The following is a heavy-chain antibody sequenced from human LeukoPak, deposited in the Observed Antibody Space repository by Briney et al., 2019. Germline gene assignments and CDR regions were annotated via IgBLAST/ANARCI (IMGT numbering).Heavy chain of an antibody. CDR3: ARLSSGWPYYFDY. CDR1: GGSFSGYY. Sequence: SETLSLTCAVYGGSFSGYYWSWIRQPRGKGLEWIGEINHSGSTNYNPSLKSRVTITVDTSKNQFSLKLSSVTAADTAVYYCARLSSGWPYYFDYWGQGTLVTVSS. D-gene: IGHD6-19*01. CDR2: INHSGST. J-gene: IGHJ4*02. V-gene: IGHV4-34*01.